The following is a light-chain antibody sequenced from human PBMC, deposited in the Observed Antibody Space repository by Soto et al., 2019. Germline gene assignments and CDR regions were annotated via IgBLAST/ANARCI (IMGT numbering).Light chain of an antibody. CDR3: QQYYSTTWT. Sequence: DIVMTQSPDSLAVSLGERATINCKSSQNLLYSSNNKNYLAWYQQRPGQPPKLLVYWASARESGVPDRFSGSGSGTDFTLTISSLQAEDVAVYYCQQYYSTTWTFGQGTKVEIK. V-gene: IGKV4-1*01. J-gene: IGKJ1*01. CDR1: QNLLYSSNNKNY. CDR2: WAS.